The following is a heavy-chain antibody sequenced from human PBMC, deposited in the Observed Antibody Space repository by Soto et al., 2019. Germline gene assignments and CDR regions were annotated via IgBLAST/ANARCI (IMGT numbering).Heavy chain of an antibody. Sequence: QITLKESGRTLVEPTQSLTLTCTFSGFSLYTSTVGVGWVRQPRGKALEWLALIYWDDDRRYSPSLKNRLTITTDASKNQLVLTVNNMDPVDTGTYYWAHRLTRSGYDAFDVWGQGILVTVSS. D-gene: IGHD3-3*01. V-gene: IGHV2-5*02. CDR2: IYWDDDR. CDR1: GFSLYTSTVG. J-gene: IGHJ3*01. CDR3: AHRLTRSGYDAFDV.